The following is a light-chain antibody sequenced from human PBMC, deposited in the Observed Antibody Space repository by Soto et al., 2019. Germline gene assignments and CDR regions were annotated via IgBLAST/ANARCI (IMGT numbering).Light chain of an antibody. Sequence: QSVLTQPPSASGTPGQRVTISCSGSSSNIGTNTVNWYQQVPGKAPKLLIYSDNHRPSGVPDRFSGSKSGTSASLAISGLQSEDETDYYCATWDDSLSGAVFGGGTKLTVL. CDR2: SDN. CDR1: SSNIGTNT. V-gene: IGLV1-44*01. J-gene: IGLJ2*01. CDR3: ATWDDSLSGAV.